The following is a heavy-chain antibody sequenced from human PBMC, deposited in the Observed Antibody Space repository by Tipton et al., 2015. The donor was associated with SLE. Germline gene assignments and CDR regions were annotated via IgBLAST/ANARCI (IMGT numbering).Heavy chain of an antibody. CDR2: IYHSGST. CDR3: ARHGFDWGYDYGMDV. J-gene: IGHJ6*02. D-gene: IGHD3-9*01. V-gene: IGHV4-38-2*02. CDR1: GYSISSGYY. Sequence: TLSLTCTVSGYSISSGYYWGWIRQPPGKGLEWIGSIYHSGSTYYNPSLKSRVTISVDTSKNQFSLKLSSVTAADTAVYYCARHGFDWGYDYGMDVWGQGTTVTVSS.